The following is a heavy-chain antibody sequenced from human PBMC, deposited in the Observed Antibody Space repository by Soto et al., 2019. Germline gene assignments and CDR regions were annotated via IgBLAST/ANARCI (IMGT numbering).Heavy chain of an antibody. CDR1: GGSFSSSDYY. CDR3: AQQLAAGNNWYFDL. J-gene: IGHJ2*01. V-gene: IGHV4-30-4*01. CDR2: IYYSGST. Sequence: LSETLSPTCTVSGGSFSSSDYYWSWIRQPPGKGLEWIGYIYYSGSTYYNPSLKSRVTISVDTSKNQFSLKLSSVTAADTAVYYCAQQLAAGNNWYFDLWGRGTLVTVSS. D-gene: IGHD6-13*01.